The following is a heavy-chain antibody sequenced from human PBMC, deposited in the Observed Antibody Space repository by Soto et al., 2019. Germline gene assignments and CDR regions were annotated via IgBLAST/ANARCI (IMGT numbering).Heavy chain of an antibody. CDR1: GFSFSTYT. V-gene: IGHV3-23*01. D-gene: IGHD2-8*01. Sequence: GGSLRLSCAASGFSFSTYTMSWVRRAPGKGQEWVSAISGSGGSPSYADSVQGRFTISRDNPKKTLYLQMNSLRAEDTAVYYCAKARCTTSNCYVPDYWGQGTLVTVSS. CDR2: ISGSGGSP. CDR3: AKARCTTSNCYVPDY. J-gene: IGHJ4*02.